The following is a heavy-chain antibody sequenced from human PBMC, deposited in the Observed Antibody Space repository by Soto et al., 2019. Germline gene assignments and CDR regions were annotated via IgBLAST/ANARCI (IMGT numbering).Heavy chain of an antibody. J-gene: IGHJ5*02. CDR1: GDSVSSNSAA. Sequence: SQTLSLTCAISGDSVSSNSAAWNWIRQSPSRGLEWLGRTYYRSKWYNDYAVSVKSRITINPDTSKNQFSLQLNSVTPEDTAVYYCARDDSSGYDGPRYCLFDPWGQGTQVTVSS. CDR2: TYYRSKWYN. CDR3: ARDDSSGYDGPRYCLFDP. D-gene: IGHD3-22*01. V-gene: IGHV6-1*01.